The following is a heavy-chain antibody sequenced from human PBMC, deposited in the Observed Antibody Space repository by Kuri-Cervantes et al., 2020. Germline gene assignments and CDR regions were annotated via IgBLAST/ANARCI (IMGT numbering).Heavy chain of an antibody. CDR1: DYTFSSYG. CDR3: ARGSYSSGWSPHTYWYFDL. J-gene: IGHJ2*01. D-gene: IGHD6-19*01. CDR2: ISAYNGIT. Sequence: ASVKVSCKASDYTFSSYGISWVRQAPGQGLEWMGWISAYNGITNYAQKFQGRVTMTTDTSTSTAYMELSSLRSEDTAVHYCARGSYSSGWSPHTYWYFDLWGRGTLVTVSS. V-gene: IGHV1-18*04.